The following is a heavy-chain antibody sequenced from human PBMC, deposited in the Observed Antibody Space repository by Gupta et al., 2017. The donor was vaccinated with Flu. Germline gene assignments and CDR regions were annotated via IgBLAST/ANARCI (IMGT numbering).Heavy chain of an antibody. CDR2: KSYDAINN. Sequence: FRSHPRNWVRQVPGKGLEGVAVKSYDAINNNYANSVKGPFTTPRENSKNTLYLQTSGLRAEDTALYYCATTRGSTSLDSWGQGALVTVSS. J-gene: IGHJ4*02. CDR3: ATTRGSTSLDS. D-gene: IGHD2-2*01. CDR1: FRSHP. V-gene: IGHV3-30-3*01.